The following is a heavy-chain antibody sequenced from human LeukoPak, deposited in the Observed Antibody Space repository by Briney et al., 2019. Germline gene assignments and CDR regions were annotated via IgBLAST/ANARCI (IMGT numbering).Heavy chain of an antibody. J-gene: IGHJ4*02. V-gene: IGHV1-58*02. CDR2: IVVGSGNT. CDR1: GFTFTSSA. CDR3: AADVYYDSSGYYPGY. D-gene: IGHD3-22*01. Sequence: ASVKVSCKASGFTFTSSAMQWVRQARGQRLGWIGWIVVGSGNTNYAQKFQERVTITRDMSTSTAYMELSSLRSEDTAVYYCAADVYYDSSGYYPGYWGQGTLVTVSS.